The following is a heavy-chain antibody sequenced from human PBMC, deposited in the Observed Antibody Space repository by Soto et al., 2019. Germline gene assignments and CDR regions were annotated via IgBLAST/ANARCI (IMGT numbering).Heavy chain of an antibody. CDR2: IDPKSGDT. D-gene: IGHD2-21*01. Sequence: GASVKVSCKASGYTFTENQIHWLRRAPGQRLQWLGRIDPKSGDTTFAPTFQGRVTITRDTSTNTAYLELTRLTSDDTAIYYCARRHILDYIRWCFAPWGLGTLDTVSA. CDR1: GYTFTENQ. J-gene: IGHJ5*02. CDR3: ARRHILDYIRWCFAP. V-gene: IGHV1-2*02.